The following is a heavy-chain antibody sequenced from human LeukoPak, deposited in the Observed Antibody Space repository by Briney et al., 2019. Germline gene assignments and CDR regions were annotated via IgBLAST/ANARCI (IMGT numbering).Heavy chain of an antibody. J-gene: IGHJ4*02. CDR2: INPSGGST. V-gene: IGHV1-46*01. D-gene: IGHD3-22*01. Sequence: ASVKVSCKASGYTFTNFYMHWVRQAPGQGLEWMGIINPSGGSTSYVQKFQGRVTMTRDTSTRTVYMELSSLRSEDTAVYYCARGLYDTNEGYWGQGTLVTVSS. CDR3: ARGLYDTNEGY. CDR1: GYTFTNFY.